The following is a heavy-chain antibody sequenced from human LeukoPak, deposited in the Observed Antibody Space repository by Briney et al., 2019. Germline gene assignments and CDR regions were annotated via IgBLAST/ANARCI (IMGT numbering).Heavy chain of an antibody. CDR2: TSYDGSKV. V-gene: IGHV3-30*18. CDR1: GYTFSNYG. CDR3: AKDDAGLPDY. D-gene: IGHD2-15*01. Sequence: PGGSLRLSCTASGYTFSNYGMHWVRQGPGKGLEWVAVTSYDGSKVFYGDFVKGRFTISRDDSRDTVYLQMHSLRVEDMAVYYCAKDDAGLPDYWGQGTLVTVSS. J-gene: IGHJ4*02.